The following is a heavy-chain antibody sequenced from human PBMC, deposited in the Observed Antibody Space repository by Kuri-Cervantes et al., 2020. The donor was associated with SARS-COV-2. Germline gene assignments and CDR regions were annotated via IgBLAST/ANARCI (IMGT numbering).Heavy chain of an antibody. CDR1: GYTFTDHY. Sequence: ASVKVSCKASGYTFTDHYIYWVRQAPGQGLEWMGWISPKTGVTTFAQRFQGRVTVTRDTSITTAYMELSSLRSDDTAVYYCARDRSTITIFGVVVYYYYMDVWGKGTTVTVSS. CDR3: ARDRSTITIFGVVVYYYYMDV. CDR2: ISPKTGVT. J-gene: IGHJ6*03. V-gene: IGHV1-2*02. D-gene: IGHD3-3*01.